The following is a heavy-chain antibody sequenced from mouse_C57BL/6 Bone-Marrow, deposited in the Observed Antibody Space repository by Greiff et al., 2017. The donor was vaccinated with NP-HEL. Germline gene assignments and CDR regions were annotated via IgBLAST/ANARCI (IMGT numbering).Heavy chain of an antibody. CDR3: AREGGSSEAWFAY. CDR1: GYTFTDYY. D-gene: IGHD1-1*01. V-gene: IGHV1-19*01. Sequence: VQLQQSGPVLVKPGASVKMSCKASGYTFTDYYMNWVKQSHGKSLEWIGVINPYNGGTSYNQKFKGKATLTVDKSSSTAYMELNSLTSEDSAVYYCAREGGSSEAWFAYWGQGTLVTVSA. J-gene: IGHJ3*01. CDR2: INPYNGGT.